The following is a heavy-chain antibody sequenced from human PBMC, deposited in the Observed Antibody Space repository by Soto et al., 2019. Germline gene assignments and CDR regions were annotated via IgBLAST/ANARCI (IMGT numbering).Heavy chain of an antibody. J-gene: IGHJ3*02. D-gene: IGHD2-2*01. CDR1: GGTMSRAGYY. Sequence: GGTMSRAGYYPCQKSKNPGKGLEWIGYIYYSWSTYYNPSLKTRDTISVDTSKNQLSLKLSSVTAADTAVYYWARYFIIVVGTAAMRSALAIWARGTMVPVSP. V-gene: IGHV4-31*02. CDR3: ARYFIIVVGTAAMRSALAI. CDR2: IYYSWST.